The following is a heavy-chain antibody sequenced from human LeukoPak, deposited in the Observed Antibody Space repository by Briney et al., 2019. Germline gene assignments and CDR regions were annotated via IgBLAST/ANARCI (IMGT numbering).Heavy chain of an antibody. CDR3: AKDILSEQWHDAFDI. Sequence: GGSLRLSRAASGFIVDDYAMYWVRQAPGNGLEWVSVISGDGGSTYYADSVKGRFTISRDNSKNSLFLQMNSLRTEDTALYYCAKDILSEQWHDAFDIWGQGTMVTVSS. V-gene: IGHV3-43*02. J-gene: IGHJ3*02. CDR1: GFIVDDYA. CDR2: ISGDGGST. D-gene: IGHD6-19*01.